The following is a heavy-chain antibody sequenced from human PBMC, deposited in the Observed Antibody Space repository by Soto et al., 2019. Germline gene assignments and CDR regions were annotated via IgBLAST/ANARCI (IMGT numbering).Heavy chain of an antibody. CDR2: IYYSGST. Sequence: SETLSLTCTVSGGSISSSSYYWGWIRQPPGKGLEWIGSIYYSGSTYYNPSLKSRVTISVDTSKNQFSLKLSSVTAADTAVYYCARHKGSEDYDLLTGPTDFWGQGTLVTVSS. D-gene: IGHD3-9*01. V-gene: IGHV4-39*01. CDR1: GGSISSSSYY. CDR3: ARHKGSEDYDLLTGPTDF. J-gene: IGHJ4*02.